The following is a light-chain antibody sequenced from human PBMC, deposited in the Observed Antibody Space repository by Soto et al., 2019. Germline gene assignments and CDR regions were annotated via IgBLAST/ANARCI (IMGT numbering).Light chain of an antibody. V-gene: IGKV3-20*01. CDR3: QHYVTSLTT. CDR2: GAS. CDR1: QSVSSSY. J-gene: IGKJ1*01. Sequence: ENVFKQSPVTLSLTPGERATLSCRASQSVSSSYLAWYQQKPGQAPGLLIYGASSRATGIPDRFIGSGSGTDFTLTIIRLEPEDFAVYYCQHYVTSLTTFGQGTKV.